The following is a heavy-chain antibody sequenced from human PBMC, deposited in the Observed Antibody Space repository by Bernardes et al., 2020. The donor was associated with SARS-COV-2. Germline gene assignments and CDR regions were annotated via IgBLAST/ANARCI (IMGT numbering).Heavy chain of an antibody. D-gene: IGHD3-3*01. V-gene: IGHV3-30*04. CDR3: ARSFWSGFYVDRGNISYEDY. CDR1: GFTFSSYD. CDR2: ISYDGSNK. J-gene: IGHJ4*02. Sequence: GGSLRLSCAASGFTFSSYDMHWVRQAPGKGLEWVAVISYDGSNKYYADSVKGRFTISRDNSKNTLYLQMNSLRAEDTAVYYCARSFWSGFYVDRGNISYEDYWGQGTLVTVSS.